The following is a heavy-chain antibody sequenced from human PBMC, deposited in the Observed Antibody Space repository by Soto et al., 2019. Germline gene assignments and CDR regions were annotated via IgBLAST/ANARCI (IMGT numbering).Heavy chain of an antibody. CDR3: ARGIARGRQFIFDY. CDR2: IYYSGST. D-gene: IGHD2-15*01. Sequence: PSETLSLTCTVSGGSISSYYWSWIRQPPGKGLEWIGYIYYSGSTNYNPSLKSRVTISVDTSKNQFSLKLSSVTAADTAVYYCARGIARGRQFIFDYWGQGTLVTVSS. CDR1: GGSISSYY. J-gene: IGHJ4*02. V-gene: IGHV4-59*01.